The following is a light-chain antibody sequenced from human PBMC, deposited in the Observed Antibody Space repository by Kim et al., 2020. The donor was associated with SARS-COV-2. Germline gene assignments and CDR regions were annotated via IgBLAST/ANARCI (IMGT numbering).Light chain of an antibody. Sequence: QSALTQPASVPVSPGQSLTISCTGTSSDVGGYNYVSWYQQHPGKAPKLMIYDVSKRPSGVSNRFSGSKSGNTASLNISGLQAEDEADYYCSSYTSSSTWVFGGGTKLTVL. CDR1: SSDVGGYNY. CDR3: SSYTSSSTWV. J-gene: IGLJ3*02. V-gene: IGLV2-14*01. CDR2: DVS.